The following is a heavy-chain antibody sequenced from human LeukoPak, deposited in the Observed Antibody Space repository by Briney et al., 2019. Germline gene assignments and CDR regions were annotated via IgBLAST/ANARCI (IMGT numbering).Heavy chain of an antibody. Sequence: SETLSLSCTVSGGSFSSYYWTWIRQPPGKGLEWIGHIFYTGSTTYNPSLKSRVTISVDKSKNQFSLKLSSVTTADTAVYYCARAGAWQIDPWGQGTLVTVSS. CDR3: ARAGAWQIDP. V-gene: IGHV4-59*01. CDR1: GGSFSSYY. CDR2: IFYTGST. J-gene: IGHJ5*02. D-gene: IGHD3-10*01.